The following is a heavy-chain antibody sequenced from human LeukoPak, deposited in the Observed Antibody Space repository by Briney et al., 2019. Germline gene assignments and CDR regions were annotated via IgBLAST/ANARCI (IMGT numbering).Heavy chain of an antibody. V-gene: IGHV4-30-2*01. CDR2: IYHSGST. CDR1: GGSISSGGYY. J-gene: IGHJ6*03. CDR3: ARGVVPAAIPRGYYYYMDV. Sequence: SETLSLTCTVSGGSISSGGYYWSWIRQPPGKGLEWIGYIYHSGSTYYNPSLKSRVTISVDRSKNQFSLKLSSVTAADTAVYYCARGVVPAAIPRGYYYYMDVWGKGTTVTVSS. D-gene: IGHD2-2*01.